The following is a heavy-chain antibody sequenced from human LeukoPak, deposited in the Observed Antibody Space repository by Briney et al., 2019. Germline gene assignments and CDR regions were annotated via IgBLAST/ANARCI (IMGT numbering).Heavy chain of an antibody. V-gene: IGHV4-39*07. D-gene: IGHD4-17*01. CDR2: IYYSGST. CDR1: GGSISSYY. Sequence: SETLSLTCTVSGGSISSYYWSWIRQPPGKGLEWIGSIYYSGSTYYNPSLKSRVTISVDTSKSQFSLKLSSVTAADTAVYYCARDRASVTGYYYYMDVWGKGTTVTVSS. J-gene: IGHJ6*03. CDR3: ARDRASVTGYYYYMDV.